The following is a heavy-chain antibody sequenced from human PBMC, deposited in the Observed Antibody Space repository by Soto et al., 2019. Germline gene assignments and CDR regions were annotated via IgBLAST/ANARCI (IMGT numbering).Heavy chain of an antibody. CDR3: ARCPVSSSWYIDY. V-gene: IGHV3-21*01. CDR2: ISSSSSYI. J-gene: IGHJ4*02. CDR1: GFTFSSYS. Sequence: EVQLVESGGGLVKPGGSLRLSCAASGFTFSSYSMNWVRQAPGKGLEWVSSISSSSSYIYYADSVKGRFTISRDNAKNSLYLQMNSLRAEDTAVYYCARCPVSSSWYIDYWGQGTLVTVSS. D-gene: IGHD6-13*01.